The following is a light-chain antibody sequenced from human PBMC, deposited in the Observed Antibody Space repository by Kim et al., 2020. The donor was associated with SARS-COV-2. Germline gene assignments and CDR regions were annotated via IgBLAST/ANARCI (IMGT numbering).Light chain of an antibody. J-gene: IGLJ1*01. Sequence: SYELTQPPSVSVAPGKTARITCEENNLGSKSVHWYQQKSGQAPVLVISYDTDRPSGIPERFSGSNSGDTATLTISTFEVGDEADYYCQVWDSGSYHYVFGDGTKVTVL. V-gene: IGLV3-21*04. CDR3: QVWDSGSYHYV. CDR2: YDT. CDR1: NLGSKS.